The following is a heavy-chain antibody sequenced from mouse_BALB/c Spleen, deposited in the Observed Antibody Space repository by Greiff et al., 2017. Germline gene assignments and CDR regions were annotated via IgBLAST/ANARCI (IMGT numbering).Heavy chain of an antibody. V-gene: IGHV1-69*02. Sequence: QVQLQQPGAELVRPGASVKLSCKASGYTFTSYWINWVKQRPGQGLEWIGNIYPSDSYTNYNQKFKDKATLTVDKSSSTAYMQLSSPTSEDSAVYYCTRDYYGSSYSWFAYWGQGTLVTVSA. CDR2: IYPSDSYT. CDR1: GYTFTSYW. J-gene: IGHJ3*01. CDR3: TRDYYGSSYSWFAY. D-gene: IGHD1-1*01.